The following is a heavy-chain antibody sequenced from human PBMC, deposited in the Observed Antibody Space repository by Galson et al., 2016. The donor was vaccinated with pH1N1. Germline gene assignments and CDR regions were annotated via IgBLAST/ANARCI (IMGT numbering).Heavy chain of an antibody. Sequence: LTCTVSGGSISSDGYYWTWVRQHPGKGLEWIGYIHYSGITYYNPSLNSRVSISADTSKNQFSLKLGSVTAADTAVYYCARVVYGPSTVEWDDLWGQGALVTVSS. CDR1: GGSISSDGYY. V-gene: IGHV4-31*03. D-gene: IGHD1-26*01. CDR2: IHYSGIT. J-gene: IGHJ5*02. CDR3: ARVVYGPSTVEWDDL.